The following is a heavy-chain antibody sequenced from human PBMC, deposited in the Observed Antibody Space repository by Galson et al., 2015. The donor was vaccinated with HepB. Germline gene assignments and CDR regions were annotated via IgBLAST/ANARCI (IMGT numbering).Heavy chain of an antibody. D-gene: IGHD6-19*01. CDR3: AKTYNSDWYEFDY. V-gene: IGHV3-23*01. Sequence: SLRLSCAASGFTFSNYAMNWVRQAPGKGLKWVSAISGSGGGTYYADSVKGRFTISRDNSKNTLHLQMNSLRAEDTAIYYCAKTYNSDWYEFDYWGQGTLVTVSS. CDR1: GFTFSNYA. CDR2: ISGSGGGT. J-gene: IGHJ4*02.